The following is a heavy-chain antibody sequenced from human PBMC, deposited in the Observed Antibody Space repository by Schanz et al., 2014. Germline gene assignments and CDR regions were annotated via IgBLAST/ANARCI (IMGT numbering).Heavy chain of an antibody. V-gene: IGHV1-2*02. J-gene: IGHJ4*02. Sequence: QEQLVQSGAEVRKPGASVKVSCKASGYTFSDSYVHWVRQAPGQGLEWMGWINPDSGDTNFAQKFQGRVTMTRDTSTSTVYMELSSLRSEDTAVYYCARDGVDAAAGGNYWGQGTLVTVSS. CDR2: INPDSGDT. D-gene: IGHD6-13*01. CDR3: ARDGVDAAAGGNY. CDR1: GYTFSDSY.